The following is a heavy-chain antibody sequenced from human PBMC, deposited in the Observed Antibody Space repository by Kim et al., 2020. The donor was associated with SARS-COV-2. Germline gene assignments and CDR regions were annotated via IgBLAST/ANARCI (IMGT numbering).Heavy chain of an antibody. Sequence: ASVKVSCKASGYTFTSYYMHWVRQAPGQGLEWMGIINPSGGSTSYAQKFQGRVTMTRDTSTSTVYMELSSLRSEDTAVYYCARDRGDYGARWYFDLWGRGTLVTVSS. CDR3: ARDRGDYGARWYFDL. V-gene: IGHV1-46*01. CDR1: GYTFTSYY. J-gene: IGHJ2*01. CDR2: INPSGGST. D-gene: IGHD4-17*01.